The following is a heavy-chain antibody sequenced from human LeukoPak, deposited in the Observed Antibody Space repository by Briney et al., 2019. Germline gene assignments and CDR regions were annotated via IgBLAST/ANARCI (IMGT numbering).Heavy chain of an antibody. CDR1: GFTFSSYS. D-gene: IGHD6-19*01. Sequence: GGSLRLSCAASGFTFSSYSMNWVRQAQGKGQKWVSSISSSSNHIYYADSVKGRFTISRDNAKNSLYLQMNSLRAEDTAVYYCARGEQWLPTGIDYWGQGTLVTVSS. CDR3: ARGEQWLPTGIDY. V-gene: IGHV3-21*01. J-gene: IGHJ4*02. CDR2: ISSSSNHI.